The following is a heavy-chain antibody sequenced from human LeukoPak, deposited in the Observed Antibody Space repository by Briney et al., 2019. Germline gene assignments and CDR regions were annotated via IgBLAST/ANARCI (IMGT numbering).Heavy chain of an antibody. CDR1: GYSFSSYW. CDR3: TRHPTSISNPYYIDV. Sequence: PGESLKISCQCSGYSFSSYWIGWVRQLPGRGLEWMGIIYPGDFDTRYSPSFQGQVTISVDRTISTAYLQWSSLKASDTAMYYCTRHPTSISNPYYIDVWGRGTTVTVSS. CDR2: IYPGDFDT. D-gene: IGHD2-2*01. J-gene: IGHJ6*03. V-gene: IGHV5-51*01.